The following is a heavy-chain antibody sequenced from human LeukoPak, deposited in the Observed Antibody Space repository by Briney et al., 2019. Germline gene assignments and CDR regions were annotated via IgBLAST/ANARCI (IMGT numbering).Heavy chain of an antibody. D-gene: IGHD2-2*01. Sequence: GGSLRLSCAASGFTFSSYGMHWVRQAPGKGLEWVAVISYDGSNKYYADSVKGRFTISRDNSKNTLYLQMNSLRAEDTAVYYCVEPAAPYYYYYYMDVWGKGTTVTVSS. CDR3: VEPAAPYYYYYYMDV. J-gene: IGHJ6*03. CDR2: ISYDGSNK. CDR1: GFTFSSYG. V-gene: IGHV3-30*19.